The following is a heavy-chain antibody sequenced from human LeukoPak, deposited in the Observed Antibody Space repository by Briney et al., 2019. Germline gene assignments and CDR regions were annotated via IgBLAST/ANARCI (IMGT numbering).Heavy chain of an antibody. D-gene: IGHD6-13*01. CDR1: GFTFSRYG. V-gene: IGHV3-30*02. Sequence: GESLRLSCVSSGFTFSRYGIHWVRQDPGKGLEWVSFIQTDGSAKYYSDSVKGRFTISRDNPKNTLYLQMNSLRAEDTAVYYCARDQVSIAGTGIDYWGQGTLVTVSS. J-gene: IGHJ4*02. CDR3: ARDQVSIAGTGIDY. CDR2: IQTDGSAK.